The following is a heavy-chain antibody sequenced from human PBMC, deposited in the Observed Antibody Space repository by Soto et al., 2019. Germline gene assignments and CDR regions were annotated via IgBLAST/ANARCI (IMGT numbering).Heavy chain of an antibody. D-gene: IGHD1-26*01. Sequence: SLILSCTASGFSFCDYAISWFLQAPVDGLLWVCFIRIKAYGGTTEYASSLKGRFTISIYDSKSIAYLQMNSLKTEDTAVYYCTIVGATAGLDAFAIWGQRTMVTVSS. CDR3: TIVGATAGLDAFAI. V-gene: IGHV3-49*03. CDR2: IRIKAYGGTT. J-gene: IGHJ3*02. CDR1: GFSFCDYA.